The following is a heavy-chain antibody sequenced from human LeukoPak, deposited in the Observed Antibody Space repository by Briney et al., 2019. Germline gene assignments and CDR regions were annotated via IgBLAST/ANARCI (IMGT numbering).Heavy chain of an antibody. CDR1: GFTFSSYG. V-gene: IGHV3-30*18. J-gene: IGHJ4*02. Sequence: GGSLRLSCAASGFTFSSYGMHWVRQAPGKGLEWVAVISYDGSNKYYADSVKGRFTISRDNSKNTLYLQMNSLRAEDTAVYYCAKDPCPYYYGSGTSCDYWGQGTLVTVSS. D-gene: IGHD3-10*01. CDR2: ISYDGSNK. CDR3: AKDPCPYYYGSGTSCDY.